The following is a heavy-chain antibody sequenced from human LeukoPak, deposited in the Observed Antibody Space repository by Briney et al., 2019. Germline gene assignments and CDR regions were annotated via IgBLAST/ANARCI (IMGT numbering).Heavy chain of an antibody. CDR2: FDPEDGET. CDR1: GYTLTELS. Sequence: ASVKVSCKVSGYTLTELSMHWVRQAPGKGLEWMGGFDPEDGETIYAQKFQGRVTMTEDTSTDTAYMELSSLRSEDTAVYYCARVRAMVRGAPSYYYYYMDVWGKGTAVTVSS. V-gene: IGHV1-24*01. CDR3: ARVRAMVRGAPSYYYYYMDV. D-gene: IGHD3-10*01. J-gene: IGHJ6*03.